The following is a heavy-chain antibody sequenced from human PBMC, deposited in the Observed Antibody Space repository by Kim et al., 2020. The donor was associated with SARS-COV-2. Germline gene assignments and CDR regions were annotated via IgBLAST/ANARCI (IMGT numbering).Heavy chain of an antibody. D-gene: IGHD1-1*01. CDR3: AKVQGERWVQQYGFDY. J-gene: IGHJ4*02. CDR1: GFTFSNYA. V-gene: IGHV3-23*01. CDR2: ISGGGDWT. Sequence: GGSLRLSCAASGFTFSNYAMSWVRQAPGKGLEWVSAISGGGDWTYYADSVKGRFTISRDNSENTLYLQMNSLRAEDTALYYCAKVQGERWVQQYGFDYWGQGTLVTVSS.